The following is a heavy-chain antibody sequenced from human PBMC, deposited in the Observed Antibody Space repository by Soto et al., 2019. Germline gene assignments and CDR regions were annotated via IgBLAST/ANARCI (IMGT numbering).Heavy chain of an antibody. CDR1: GFTFSSYA. Sequence: GGSLRLSCAASGFTFSSYAMSWVRQAPGKGLEWVSAISGSGGSTYYADSVKGRFTISRDNSKNTLYLQMNSLRAEDTAVYYCAKALGVPSSSSWYKYFFDYWGQGTLVTVSS. CDR2: ISGSGGST. CDR3: AKALGVPSSSSWYKYFFDY. D-gene: IGHD6-13*01. J-gene: IGHJ4*02. V-gene: IGHV3-23*01.